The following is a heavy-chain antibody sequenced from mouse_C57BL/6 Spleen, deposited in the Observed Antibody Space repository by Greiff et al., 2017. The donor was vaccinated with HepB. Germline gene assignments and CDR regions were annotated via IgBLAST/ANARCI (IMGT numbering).Heavy chain of an antibody. V-gene: IGHV1-82*01. CDR1: GYAFSSSW. Sequence: VQLQESGPELVKPGASVKISCKASGYAFSSSWMNWVKQRPGKGLEWIGRIYPGDGDTNYNGKFKGKATLTADKSSSTAYMQLSSLTSEDSAVYVCARHYYGNYYAMDYWGQGTSVTVSS. D-gene: IGHD2-1*01. CDR3: ARHYYGNYYAMDY. CDR2: IYPGDGDT. J-gene: IGHJ4*01.